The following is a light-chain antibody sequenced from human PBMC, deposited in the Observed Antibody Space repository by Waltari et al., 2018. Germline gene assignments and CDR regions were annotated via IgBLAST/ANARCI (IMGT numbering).Light chain of an antibody. Sequence: QSGLTQPASVSGSPGQSITISCTGTSSDVGNYNLVSWDQHYPGKAPKLMVYEVTRRSSGVSDRFSGSKSGNTASLTIYGLQSEDEADYYCCSYAGLGIYVFGTGTKVTVL. V-gene: IGLV2-23*02. CDR1: SSDVGNYNL. J-gene: IGLJ1*01. CDR3: CSYAGLGIYV. CDR2: EVT.